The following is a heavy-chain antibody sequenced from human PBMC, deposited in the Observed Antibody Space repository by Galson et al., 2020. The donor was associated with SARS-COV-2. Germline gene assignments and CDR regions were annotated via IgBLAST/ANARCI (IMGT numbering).Heavy chain of an antibody. CDR1: GDSIGSGDHY. CDR2: IYYDGST. D-gene: IGHD4-17*01. CDR3: ARERNADYEGYYGMDV. V-gene: IGHV4-30-4*01. Sequence: ETSETLSLTCTVSGDSIGSGDHYWSWIRQPPGKDLEWIGYIYYDGSTDHNPSLKSRVTMSVDTSKNQFSLKLTSVTAADTAVYYCARERNADYEGYYGMDVWGQGTTVIVSS. J-gene: IGHJ6*02.